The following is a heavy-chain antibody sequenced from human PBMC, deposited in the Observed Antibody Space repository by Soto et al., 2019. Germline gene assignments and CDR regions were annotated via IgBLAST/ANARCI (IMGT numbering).Heavy chain of an antibody. D-gene: IGHD6-19*01. CDR3: ASGRGLERWLVLDY. J-gene: IGHJ4*02. CDR1: GYTFTNYP. V-gene: IGHV1-3*01. CDR2: ISAGNGDT. Sequence: ASVKVSCKASGYTFTNYPMHWVRQAPGQRLEWMGWISAGNGDTEYSQNFQGRVTITRDTSASTAYMELNSLRSEDTAVYYCASGRGLERWLVLDYWGRGTLVTVSS.